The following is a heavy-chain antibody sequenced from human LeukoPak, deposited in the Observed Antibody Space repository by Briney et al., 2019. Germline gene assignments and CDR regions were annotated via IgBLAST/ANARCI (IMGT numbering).Heavy chain of an antibody. CDR2: INPSGGST. V-gene: IGHV1-46*01. D-gene: IGHD1-26*01. CDR1: GYTFTSYY. Sequence: ASVKVSCKASGYTFTSYYMHWVRQAPGQGLEWMGIINPSGGSTSYAQKFQGRVTMTRDTSTSTVYMELSSLRSEDTAVYYCAREGVGATTSPNFDYWGQGTLVTVSS. J-gene: IGHJ4*02. CDR3: AREGVGATTSPNFDY.